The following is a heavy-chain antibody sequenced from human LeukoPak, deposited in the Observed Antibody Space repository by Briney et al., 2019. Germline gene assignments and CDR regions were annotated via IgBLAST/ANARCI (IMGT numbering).Heavy chain of an antibody. V-gene: IGHV3-21*01. CDR1: GFSFSSYS. J-gene: IGHJ6*04. CDR2: ISTSSSYI. D-gene: IGHD3-10*02. Sequence: GGSLRLSCAASGFSFSSYSMNWVRQAPGKGLEWVSSISTSSSYIYYVDSVKGRFTISRDNAKKSLYLQMNSLRADDTAVYYCAELGITMIGGVWGKGTTVTISS. CDR3: AELGITMIGGV.